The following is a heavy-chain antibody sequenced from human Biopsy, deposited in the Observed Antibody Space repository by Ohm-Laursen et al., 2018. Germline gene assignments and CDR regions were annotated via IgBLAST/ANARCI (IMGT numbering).Heavy chain of an antibody. D-gene: IGHD1-1*01. J-gene: IGHJ4*02. V-gene: IGHV1-24*01. CDR1: GYTLTELS. CDR2: FAPENGKT. Sequence: ASVKVSCNVSGYTLTELSMHWVRQAPGRGLEWMGGFAPENGKTIYAQKFQGRVTMTEDTSTDTAYMELSSLRSEDTAVYYCAADINVWNVNYWGQGTQVTVFS. CDR3: AADINVWNVNY.